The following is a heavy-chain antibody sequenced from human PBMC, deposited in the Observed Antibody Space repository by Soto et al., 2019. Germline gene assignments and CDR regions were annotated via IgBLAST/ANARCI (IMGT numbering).Heavy chain of an antibody. V-gene: IGHV1-18*01. J-gene: IGHJ4*02. Sequence: ASVKVSCKASGYTFTSYGISWVRQAPGQGLEWMGWISAYNGNTNYAQKLQGRVTMTTDTSTSTAYMELRSLRSDDTAVYYCALLYGDCSSTSCWPLDYWGQGTLVTAS. D-gene: IGHD2-2*03. CDR1: GYTFTSYG. CDR3: ALLYGDCSSTSCWPLDY. CDR2: ISAYNGNT.